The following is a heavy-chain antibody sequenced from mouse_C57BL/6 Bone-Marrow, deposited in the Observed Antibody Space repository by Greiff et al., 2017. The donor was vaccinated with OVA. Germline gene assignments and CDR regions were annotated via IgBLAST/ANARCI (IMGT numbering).Heavy chain of an antibody. CDR3: ARDRYFDV. CDR2: INYDGSST. J-gene: IGHJ1*03. V-gene: IGHV5-16*01. CDR1: GFTFSDYY. Sequence: EVKLVESEGGLVQPGRSMKLSCTASGFTFSDYYMAWVRQVPEKGLEWVANINYDGSSTYYLDSLKSRFIISRDNAKNILYLQMSSLKSEDTATYYCARDRYFDVWGTGTTVTVSS.